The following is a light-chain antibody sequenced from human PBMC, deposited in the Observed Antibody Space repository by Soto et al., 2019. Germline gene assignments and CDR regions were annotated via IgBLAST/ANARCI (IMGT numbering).Light chain of an antibody. Sequence: QSPLTQPASVSGSPGQSISISCTGTTSDVGGYNYVSWYQHHPGKAPKLMIYEVSNRPSGVSNRFSGSKSGNTASLTISGLQAEDEADYYCSSYKSSSTPVLFGGGTKLTVL. J-gene: IGLJ2*01. V-gene: IGLV2-14*01. CDR3: SSYKSSSTPVL. CDR2: EVS. CDR1: TSDVGGYNY.